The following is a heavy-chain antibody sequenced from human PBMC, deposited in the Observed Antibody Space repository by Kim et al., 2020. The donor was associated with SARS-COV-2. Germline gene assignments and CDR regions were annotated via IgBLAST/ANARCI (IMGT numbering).Heavy chain of an antibody. CDR3: ATAKLVGATPFDY. Sequence: ASVKVSCKVSGYTLTELSMHWVRQAPGKGLEWMGGFDPEDGETIYAQKFQGRVTITEDTSTDTAYMELSSLRSEDTAVYYCATAKLVGATPFDYWGQGTLVTVSS. CDR1: GYTLTELS. D-gene: IGHD1-26*01. V-gene: IGHV1-24*01. CDR2: FDPEDGET. J-gene: IGHJ4*02.